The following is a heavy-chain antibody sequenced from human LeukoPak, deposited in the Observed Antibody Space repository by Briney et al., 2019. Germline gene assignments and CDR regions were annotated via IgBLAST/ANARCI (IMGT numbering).Heavy chain of an antibody. J-gene: IGHJ4*02. CDR1: GFTFSSYA. D-gene: IGHD2-2*01. V-gene: IGHV3-30-3*01. Sequence: GGSLRLSCAASGFTFSSYAMHWVRQAPGKGLEWVAVISYDGSNKYYADSVKGRFTISRDNSKNTLYLQMNSLRAEDTAVYYCARVSGTSCFDYWGQGTLVTVSS. CDR2: ISYDGSNK. CDR3: ARVSGTSCFDY.